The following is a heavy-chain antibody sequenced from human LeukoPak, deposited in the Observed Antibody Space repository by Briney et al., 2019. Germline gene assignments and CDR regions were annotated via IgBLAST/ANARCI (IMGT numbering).Heavy chain of an antibody. CDR1: GFTFSTYA. V-gene: IGHV3-33*01. CDR3: ARDPGVTVTTSYSYGMDV. Sequence: GSLRLSCAASGFTFSTYAMHWVRQAPGKGLEWVAIIWYDGSNKFYADSVKGRFTVSRDNFKNTLYLQMNSLRAEDTAVYYCARDPGVTVTTSYSYGMDVWGQGTTVTVSS. CDR2: IWYDGSNK. J-gene: IGHJ6*02. D-gene: IGHD4-4*01.